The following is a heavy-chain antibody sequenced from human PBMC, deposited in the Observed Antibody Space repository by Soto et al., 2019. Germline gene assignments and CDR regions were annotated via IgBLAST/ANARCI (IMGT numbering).Heavy chain of an antibody. Sequence: QVQLVQSGAEVKKPGASVKVSCKASGYTFTSYAMHWVRQAPGQRLEWMGWINAGNGNTKYSQKFQGRVTITRDTCASTAYMELSSLRSEDTAVYYCAREYCSGGSCYSRFDYWGQGTLVTVSS. D-gene: IGHD2-15*01. V-gene: IGHV1-3*01. CDR2: INAGNGNT. CDR1: GYTFTSYA. CDR3: AREYCSGGSCYSRFDY. J-gene: IGHJ4*02.